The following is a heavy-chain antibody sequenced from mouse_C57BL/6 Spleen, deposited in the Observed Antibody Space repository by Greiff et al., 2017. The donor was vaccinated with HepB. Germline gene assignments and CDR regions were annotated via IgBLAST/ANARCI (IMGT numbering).Heavy chain of an antibody. CDR3: ARRRGAGGAWLAY. CDR2: IYPGSGST. Sequence: VQLQQPGAELVKPGASVKMSCKASGYTFTSYWITWVKQRPGQGLEWIGDIYPGSGSTNYNEKFKSKATLTVDTSSSTAYMQLSSLTSEDSAVYYCARRRGAGGAWLAYWGQGTLVTVSA. J-gene: IGHJ3*01. CDR1: GYTFTSYW. V-gene: IGHV1-55*01.